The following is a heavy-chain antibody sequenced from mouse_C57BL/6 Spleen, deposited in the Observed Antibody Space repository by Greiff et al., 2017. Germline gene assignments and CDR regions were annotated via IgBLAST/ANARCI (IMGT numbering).Heavy chain of an antibody. CDR2: INPGSGGT. CDR3: ASSHSNYGGYAMDD. CDR1: GYAFTNYL. J-gene: IGHJ4*01. Sequence: QVQLKQSGAELVRPGTSVKVSCKASGYAFTNYLIEWVKQRPGQGLEWIGVINPGSGGTNYNEKFKGKATLTADKSSSTAYMQLSSLTSEDSAVYCCASSHSNYGGYAMDDWGQGTSVTVSS. D-gene: IGHD2-5*01. V-gene: IGHV1-54*01.